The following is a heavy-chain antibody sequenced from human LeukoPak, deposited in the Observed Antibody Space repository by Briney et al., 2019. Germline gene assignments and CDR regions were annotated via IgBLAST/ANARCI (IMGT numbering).Heavy chain of an antibody. CDR2: IWNEGNEK. V-gene: IGHV3-33*02. CDR1: GFTVRNYG. Sequence: PGRPLRLSCEASGFTVRNYGIHWVRQAPGKGLEWVAVIWNEGNEKHYADSVKGRFTISKDDSTNTAFLQMDGLRGDDTAMYYCAKGARIVWPTLIDSWGQGTLVSVSS. J-gene: IGHJ4*02. CDR3: AKGARIVWPTLIDS. D-gene: IGHD2-21*01.